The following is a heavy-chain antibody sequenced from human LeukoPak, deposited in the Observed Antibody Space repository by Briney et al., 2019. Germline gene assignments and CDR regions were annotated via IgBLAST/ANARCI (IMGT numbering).Heavy chain of an antibody. J-gene: IGHJ4*02. CDR2: INHSGST. CDR3: AREVNQGSIAAAGIDY. Sequence: TSETLSLTCAVYGGSFSGYYWSWIRQPPGKGLEWIGEINHSGSTNYNPSLKSRVTISVDTSKNQFSQKLSSVTAADTAVYYCAREVNQGSIAAAGIDYWGQGTLVTVSS. CDR1: GGSFSGYY. V-gene: IGHV4-34*01. D-gene: IGHD6-13*01.